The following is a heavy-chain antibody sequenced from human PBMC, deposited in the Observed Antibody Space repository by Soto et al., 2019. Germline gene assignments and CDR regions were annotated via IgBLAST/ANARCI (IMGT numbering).Heavy chain of an antibody. J-gene: IGHJ2*01. CDR1: GYIFTNYG. V-gene: IGHV1-18*01. D-gene: IGHD4-17*01. CDR3: ARAGVGDSYWYFDL. CDR2: ISADNGKT. Sequence: QVQVVQSGAEVKKPGASVKVSCTASGYIFTNYGINWVRQAPGQGLEWMGWISADNGKTNYAQKLQGRVTMTTDTSTSTAYMALRSQRSDDTAVYYCARAGVGDSYWYFDLWGRGTLVTVSS.